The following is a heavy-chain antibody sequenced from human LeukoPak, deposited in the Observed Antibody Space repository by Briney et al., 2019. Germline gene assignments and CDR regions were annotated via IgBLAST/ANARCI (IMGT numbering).Heavy chain of an antibody. Sequence: SETLSLTCAVSGYSISDGSYWVWIRQPPGKGLEWIGRIYHSGSTYYNPSLKSRLTVSVDTSKNQFSLRLSSVTAADTAVYYCAIGSRTAAGQYYFDYWGQGTLVTVSS. V-gene: IGHV4-38-2*01. D-gene: IGHD6-13*01. CDR1: GYSISDGSY. J-gene: IGHJ4*02. CDR3: AIGSRTAAGQYYFDY. CDR2: IYHSGST.